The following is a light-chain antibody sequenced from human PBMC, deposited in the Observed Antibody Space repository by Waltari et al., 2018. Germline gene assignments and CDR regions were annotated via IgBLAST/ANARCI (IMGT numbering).Light chain of an antibody. CDR1: QSIITW. J-gene: IGKJ1*01. CDR2: KAS. Sequence: DIQMTQSPSTLSASVGDRVTITCRASQSIITWLAWYQQKPGKAPNLLIYKASALESGVPSRFSGSGSATDFTLTISGLQPDDFATYFCQQYNTFPWTFGQGTKVEIK. V-gene: IGKV1-5*03. CDR3: QQYNTFPWT.